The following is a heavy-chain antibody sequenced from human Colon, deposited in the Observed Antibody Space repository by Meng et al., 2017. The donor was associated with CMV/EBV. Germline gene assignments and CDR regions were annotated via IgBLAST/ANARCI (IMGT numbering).Heavy chain of an antibody. D-gene: IGHD2-21*01. V-gene: IGHV1-8*02. Sequence: ASVKVSCKTSGYTFNTYGVTWVRQAPGQGLEWMGWMNPNSGNTGYAQKFQGRVTMTRNTSISTAYMELSSLRSEDTAVYYCARGGRKSSGGDCYCLFWGQGTLVTVSS. CDR2: MNPNSGNT. CDR3: ARGGRKSSGGDCYCLF. CDR1: GYTFNTYG. J-gene: IGHJ4*02.